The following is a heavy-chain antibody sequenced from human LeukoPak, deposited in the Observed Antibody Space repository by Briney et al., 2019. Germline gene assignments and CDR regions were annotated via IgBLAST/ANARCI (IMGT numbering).Heavy chain of an antibody. Sequence: PGGSLRLSCLGSGYPFSNYWMSWVRQTPGKGLEWVANIKQDGSEKYYVDSVKGRFTISRDNAKNLLHLQMSSLRVEDTAIYYCARDIEYSSDVDYWGQGTLVTVSS. CDR3: ARDIEYSSDVDY. D-gene: IGHD5-18*01. V-gene: IGHV3-7*04. CDR1: GYPFSNYW. J-gene: IGHJ4*02. CDR2: IKQDGSEK.